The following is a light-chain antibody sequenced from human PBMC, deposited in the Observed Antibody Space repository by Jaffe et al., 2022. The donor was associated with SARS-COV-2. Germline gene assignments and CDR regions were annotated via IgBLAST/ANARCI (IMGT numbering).Light chain of an antibody. V-gene: IGKV3-20*01. CDR1: QSVSSSF. CDR3: QQYDSSPIT. J-gene: IGKJ5*01. Sequence: EIVLTQSPGILSLSPGEGATLSCRASQSVSSSFLAWYQQKPGQAPRLLIYGASSRATGIPDRFSGSGSGTDFTLTISRLEPEDFAVYYCQQYDSSPITFGQGTRLQIK. CDR2: GAS.